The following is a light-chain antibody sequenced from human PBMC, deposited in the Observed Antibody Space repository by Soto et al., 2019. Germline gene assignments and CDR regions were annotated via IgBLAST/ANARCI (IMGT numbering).Light chain of an antibody. CDR2: DVS. CDR3: SSYTSGTTYV. CDR1: SSDVGGYNY. Sequence: QSALTQPASVSGSPGQSITISCTGTSSDVGGYNYVSWYQQHPGKAPELMIYDVSSRPSGASSRFSGSKSGNTASLTISGLLAEDEADYYCSSYTSGTTYVFGTGTKVTVL. J-gene: IGLJ1*01. V-gene: IGLV2-14*03.